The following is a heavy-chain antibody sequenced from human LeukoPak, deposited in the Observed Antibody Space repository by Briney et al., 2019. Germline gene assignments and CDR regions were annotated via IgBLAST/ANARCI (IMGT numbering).Heavy chain of an antibody. J-gene: IGHJ4*02. Sequence: GFLRLSCAASGFTFSNYAMNWVRQAPGKGLEWVSGISGSGGSTYYADSVKGHCTISRDNSKNTLYVQLNSLGAEDTAVYYCAKDRYSSTTCSPDYWGQGTLVTVSS. CDR2: ISGSGGST. V-gene: IGHV3-23*01. D-gene: IGHD2-2*01. CDR3: AKDRYSSTTCSPDY. CDR1: GFTFSNYA.